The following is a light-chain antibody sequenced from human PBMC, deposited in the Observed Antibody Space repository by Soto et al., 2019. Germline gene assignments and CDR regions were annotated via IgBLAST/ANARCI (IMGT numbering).Light chain of an antibody. CDR3: HTWGTGPFV. V-gene: IGLV4-69*01. CDR1: SGHSSYA. CDR2: LNSDGSH. Sequence: QLVLTQSPSASASLGASVKLTCTLSSGHSSYAIAWHQQQPEKGPRYLMKLNSDGSHSKGDGIPDRFSGSSSGAERYLTISSLQSEDEADYYCHTWGTGPFVFGTGTKLTVL. J-gene: IGLJ1*01.